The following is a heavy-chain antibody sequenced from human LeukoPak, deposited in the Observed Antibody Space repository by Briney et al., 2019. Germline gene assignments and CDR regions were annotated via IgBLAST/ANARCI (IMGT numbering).Heavy chain of an antibody. J-gene: IGHJ4*02. CDR3: AREAHTIFGVVIFDY. D-gene: IGHD3-3*01. Sequence: PSETLSLTCTVSGGSISSYYWSWIRQPPGKGLEWIGYIYYSGSTNYNPSLKSRVTISVDTSKSQFSLKLSSVTAADTAVYYCAREAHTIFGVVIFDYWGQGTLVTVSS. CDR2: IYYSGST. CDR1: GGSISSYY. V-gene: IGHV4-59*01.